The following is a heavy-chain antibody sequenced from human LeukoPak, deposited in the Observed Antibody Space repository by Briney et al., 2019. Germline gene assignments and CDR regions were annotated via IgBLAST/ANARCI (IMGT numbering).Heavy chain of an antibody. Sequence: GGSLRLSCTASGLSFSGQWMNWVRQSPGQGLEWVANIKYDGSEKYYVDSVKGRFTISREDAKNSLSLQMDSVIPEDTAVYYCAFNNNFKYWGQGTLVIVSS. J-gene: IGHJ4*02. CDR1: GLSFSGQW. CDR3: AFNNNFKY. V-gene: IGHV3-7*01. D-gene: IGHD1/OR15-1a*01. CDR2: IKYDGSEK.